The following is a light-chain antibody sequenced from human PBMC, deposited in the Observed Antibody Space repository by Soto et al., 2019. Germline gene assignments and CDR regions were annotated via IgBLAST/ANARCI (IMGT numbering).Light chain of an antibody. CDR2: QAS. V-gene: IGKV1-5*03. J-gene: IGKJ4*01. CDR1: QSIRSW. Sequence: DIQMTQSPSTLSASVGDRVTITCRASQSIRSWLAWYQQKPGKAPKLLIYQASSLQSGVPSRCSGSGSGTEFTLTTSSLPPAEFATYYSHSGVTFGGGTKVEIK. CDR3: HSGVT.